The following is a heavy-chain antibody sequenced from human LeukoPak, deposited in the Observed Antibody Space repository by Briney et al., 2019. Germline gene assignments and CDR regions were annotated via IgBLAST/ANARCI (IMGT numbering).Heavy chain of an antibody. CDR3: ARDMTTVTKRIRGPIDY. V-gene: IGHV1-18*01. CDR2: ISDYNGNT. D-gene: IGHD4-11*01. CDR1: GYTFTSYG. J-gene: IGHJ4*02. Sequence: ASVKVSCQASGYTFTSYGISWVRQAPGQGREGMEWISDYNGNTIYSQKLQGRVTMTTDTSTSTAYMELRSLRSDATAVYYCARDMTTVTKRIRGPIDYWGQGTLVTVSS.